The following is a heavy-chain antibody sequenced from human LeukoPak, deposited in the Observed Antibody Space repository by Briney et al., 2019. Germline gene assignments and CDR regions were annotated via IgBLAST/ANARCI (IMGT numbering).Heavy chain of an antibody. D-gene: IGHD3-9*01. CDR1: GFTFSSYA. J-gene: IGHJ4*02. CDR2: ISYDGSDK. Sequence: GRSLRLSCAASGFTFSSYAMYWVRQAPGKGLEWVAVISYDGSDKFYADSVKGRFTISRDNAKNSLYLQMNSLRAEDTALYYCAKDRLRYYDILTWGQGTLVTVSS. CDR3: AKDRLRYYDILT. V-gene: IGHV3-30*04.